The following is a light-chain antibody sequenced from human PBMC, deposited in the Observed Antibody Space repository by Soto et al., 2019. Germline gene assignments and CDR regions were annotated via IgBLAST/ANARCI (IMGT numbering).Light chain of an antibody. CDR3: QEYNSDSGLT. V-gene: IGKV1-5*03. Sequence: DIQMTQSPSTLSASVGDRVTITCRASQSISNWLAWYQQKPGKAPKLLIYTASNLVSGVPSRFSGSGSGTAFTLTISSLQPDDFATYYCQEYNSDSGLTFGGGTKVEIK. CDR2: TAS. J-gene: IGKJ4*01. CDR1: QSISNW.